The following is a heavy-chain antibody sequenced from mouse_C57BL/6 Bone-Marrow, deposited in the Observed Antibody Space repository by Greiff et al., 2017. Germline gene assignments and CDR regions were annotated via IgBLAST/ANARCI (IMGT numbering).Heavy chain of an antibody. D-gene: IGHD1-1*01. CDR3: TTAYGSSCRDY. CDR1: GFNIKDDY. Sequence: EVMLVESGAELVRPGASVKLSCTASGFNIKDDYMHWVKQRPEQGLEWIGWIDPENGDTEYASKFQGKATITADTSSNTAYLQLSSLTSEDTAVYYCTTAYGSSCRDYWGQGTTLTVS. CDR2: IDPENGDT. V-gene: IGHV14-4*01. J-gene: IGHJ2*01.